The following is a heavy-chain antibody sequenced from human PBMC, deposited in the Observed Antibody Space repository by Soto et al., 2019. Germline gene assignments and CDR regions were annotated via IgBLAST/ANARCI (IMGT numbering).Heavy chain of an antibody. D-gene: IGHD4-4*01. CDR2: TYYRSKWYN. Sequence: SQTLSLTCAISGDSVSSNSAAWNWIRQSPSRGLEWLGRTYYRSKWYNDYAVSVKSRITINPDTSKNQFSLQLNSVTPEDTAVYYCARLTTDAPGDYYYGMDVWGQGTTVTVSS. CDR3: ARLTTDAPGDYYYGMDV. J-gene: IGHJ6*02. CDR1: GDSVSSNSAA. V-gene: IGHV6-1*01.